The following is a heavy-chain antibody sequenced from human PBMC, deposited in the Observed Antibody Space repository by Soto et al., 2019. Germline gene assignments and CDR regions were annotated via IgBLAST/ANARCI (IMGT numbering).Heavy chain of an antibody. CDR3: AKSVLMVYASPGAFDI. J-gene: IGHJ3*02. CDR1: GFTFSSYA. V-gene: IGHV3-23*01. CDR2: ISGSGGST. D-gene: IGHD2-8*01. Sequence: EVQLLESGGGLVQPGGSLRLSCAASGFTFSSYAMSWVRQAPWKGLEWVSAISGSGGSTYYADSVKGRFTISRDNSKNTLYLKMNSLRAEDTAVYYCAKSVLMVYASPGAFDIWGQGTMVTVSS.